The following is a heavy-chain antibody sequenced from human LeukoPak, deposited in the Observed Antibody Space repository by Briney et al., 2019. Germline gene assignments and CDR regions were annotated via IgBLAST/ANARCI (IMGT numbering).Heavy chain of an antibody. Sequence: ASVKVSCKASGGTFSSYAISWVRQAPGQGLEWMGGIIPILGTANYAQKLQGRVTITTDESTSTAYMELSSLRSEDTAVYYCARGRTFYYYMDVWGKGTTVTVSS. CDR1: GGTFSSYA. J-gene: IGHJ6*03. CDR3: ARGRTFYYYMDV. V-gene: IGHV1-69*05. CDR2: IIPILGTA.